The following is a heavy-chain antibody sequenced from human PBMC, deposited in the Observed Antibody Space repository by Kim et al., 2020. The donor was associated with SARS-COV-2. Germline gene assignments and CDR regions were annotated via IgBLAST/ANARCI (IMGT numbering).Heavy chain of an antibody. Sequence: SETLSLTCTVSGGSINSSNFCWGWIRQPPGKGLEWIGNIYFFGNTYYNPSLKSRVTISVDTSKNQFSLKLSSVTAADTAVYYCATAGGLSAWYSVWGQGALVTVSS. D-gene: IGHD6-19*01. CDR2: IYFFGNT. CDR1: GGSINSSNFC. V-gene: IGHV4-39*01. CDR3: ATAGGLSAWYSV. J-gene: IGHJ4*02.